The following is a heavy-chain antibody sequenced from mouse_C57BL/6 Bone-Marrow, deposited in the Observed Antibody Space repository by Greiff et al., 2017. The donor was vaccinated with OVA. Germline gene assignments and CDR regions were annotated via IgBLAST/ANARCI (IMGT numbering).Heavy chain of an antibody. J-gene: IGHJ1*03. D-gene: IGHD2-1*01. V-gene: IGHV1-19*01. CDR3: ARGDGNHWYFDV. CDR1: GYTFTDYY. Sequence: EVQLQQSGPVLVKPGASVKMSCKASGYTFTDYYMNWVKQSHGKSLEWIGVINPYNGGTSYNQKFKGKATLTADKSSSTAYMELNSLTSEDSAVYYCARGDGNHWYFDVWGTGTTVTVSS. CDR2: INPYNGGT.